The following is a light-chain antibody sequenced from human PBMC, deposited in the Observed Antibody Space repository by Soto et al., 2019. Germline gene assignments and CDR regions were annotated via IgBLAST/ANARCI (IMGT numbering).Light chain of an antibody. Sequence: SYELTQSSSVSVAPGQTASITCGGNNIGSKGVHWYQQKPGQAPVLVVYDDSDRPSGIPERFSGSSSGNTATLTISRVEAGDEADYYCQVWDRTSDHVRFGGGTKVTVL. CDR2: DDS. J-gene: IGLJ2*01. CDR3: QVWDRTSDHVR. CDR1: NIGSKG. V-gene: IGLV3-21*02.